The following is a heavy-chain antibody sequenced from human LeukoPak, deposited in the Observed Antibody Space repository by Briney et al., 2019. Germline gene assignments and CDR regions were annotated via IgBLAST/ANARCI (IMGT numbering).Heavy chain of an antibody. D-gene: IGHD6-19*01. J-gene: IGHJ4*02. CDR2: IWYDGGNK. V-gene: IGHV3-33*08. CDR3: ARDRSSGWYFDY. CDR1: GFTFSSYG. Sequence: GGSLRLSCAASGFTFSSYGMHWVRQAPGKGLEWVAVIWYDGGNKYYADSVKGRFTISRDNSKNTLYLQMNSLRAEDTAVYYCARDRSSGWYFDYWGQGTLVTVSS.